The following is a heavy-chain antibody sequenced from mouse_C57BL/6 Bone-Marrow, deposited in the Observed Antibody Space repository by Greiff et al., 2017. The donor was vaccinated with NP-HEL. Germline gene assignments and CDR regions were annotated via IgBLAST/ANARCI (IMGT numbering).Heavy chain of an antibody. CDR2: IYPGSGNT. D-gene: IGHD1-1*01. Sequence: VQLQESGAELVRPGASVKLSCKASGYTFTDYYINWVKQRPGQGLEWIARIYPGSGNTYYNEKFKGKATLTAEKSSSTAYMQLSSLTSEDSAVYFCARYPHYYGSSYWYFDVWGTGTTVTVSS. V-gene: IGHV1-76*01. J-gene: IGHJ1*03. CDR1: GYTFTDYY. CDR3: ARYPHYYGSSYWYFDV.